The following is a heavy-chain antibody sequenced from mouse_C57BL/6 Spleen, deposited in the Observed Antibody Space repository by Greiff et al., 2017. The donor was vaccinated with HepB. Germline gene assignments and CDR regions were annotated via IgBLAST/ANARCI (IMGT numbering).Heavy chain of an antibody. Sequence: EVMLVESGEGLVKPGGSLKLSCAASGFTFSSYAMSWVRQTPEKRLEWVAYISSGGDYIYYAATVTGRFTISRDNARNTLYLQMSSLKSEDTAMYYCTRGEHFFDYWGQGTTLTVSS. D-gene: IGHD2-13*01. J-gene: IGHJ2*01. CDR1: GFTFSSYA. CDR3: TRGEHFFDY. CDR2: ISSGGDYI. V-gene: IGHV5-9-1*02.